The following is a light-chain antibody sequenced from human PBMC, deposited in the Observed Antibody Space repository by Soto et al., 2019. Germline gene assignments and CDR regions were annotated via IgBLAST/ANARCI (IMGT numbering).Light chain of an antibody. V-gene: IGKV3-20*01. CDR1: QSVSGSY. CDR3: QQYGTSPWT. CDR2: GAS. J-gene: IGKJ1*01. Sequence: EGVLTQSPGTLSLSPGERATLSCRASQSVSGSYLAWYQQKPGQAPRLLIYGASSRATGIPDRFSGSGSGTDFTLTISRLEPEDFAVYYCQQYGTSPWTFGPGTKVDIK.